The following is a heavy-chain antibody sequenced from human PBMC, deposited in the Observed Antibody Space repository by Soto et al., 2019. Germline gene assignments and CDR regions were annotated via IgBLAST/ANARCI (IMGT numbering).Heavy chain of an antibody. J-gene: IGHJ5*02. CDR1: GGSIDDYY. Sequence: SETLSLTCTVFGGSIDDYYWSWIRQSPGKGLEWIGHISDRGTTDYNPSLKSRVTISVDRSKKQFSLKVTSVTTADTAVYYCARDASAYDWEIGGWYPRGFDPWGQGTLVTVSS. V-gene: IGHV4-59*01. CDR2: ISDRGTT. CDR3: ARDASAYDWEIGGWYPRGFDP. D-gene: IGHD5-12*01.